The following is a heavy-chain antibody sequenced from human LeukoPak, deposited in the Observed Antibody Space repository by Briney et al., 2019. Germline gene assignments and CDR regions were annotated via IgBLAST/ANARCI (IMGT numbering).Heavy chain of an antibody. D-gene: IGHD6-19*01. J-gene: IGHJ4*02. CDR2: IYPGDSDT. Sequence: GESPKISRKGSGYSFTNYWIGWVRQVPGKSLEWMGIIYPGDSDTRYSPSFQGQVTISVDKSISTAYLLWSGLRASDTAMYYCATGGAVTGRLFDYWGQGTLVTVSS. CDR1: GYSFTNYW. V-gene: IGHV5-51*01. CDR3: ATGGAVTGRLFDY.